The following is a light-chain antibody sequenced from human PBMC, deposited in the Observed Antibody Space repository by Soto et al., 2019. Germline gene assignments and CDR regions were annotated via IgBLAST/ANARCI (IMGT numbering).Light chain of an antibody. V-gene: IGKV3-20*01. CDR1: QSVGSNY. CDR2: GAS. CDR3: QHYDSARWT. Sequence: EIVLTQSPGTLSLSPWERATLSCRASQSVGSNYLAWYQQKPGQAPRILIFGASGRATGIPDRFSGSGSGTDFSLTISRLEPEDFAVYYCQHYDSARWTFGLGTKVDIK. J-gene: IGKJ1*01.